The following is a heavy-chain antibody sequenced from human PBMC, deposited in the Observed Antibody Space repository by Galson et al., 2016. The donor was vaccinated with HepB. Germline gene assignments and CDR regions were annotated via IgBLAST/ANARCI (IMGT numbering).Heavy chain of an antibody. Sequence: SLRLSCAASGFIFSDDWMHWVRQTAGRGLVYIAHIDEEGSETSYADSVKGRFTISRDNAKNTVFLQMNRLRADDTAVYFCAKGGPRGTGTLDSWGQGTQVTVSS. J-gene: IGHJ4*02. D-gene: IGHD1-1*01. CDR3: AKGGPRGTGTLDS. V-gene: IGHV3-74*01. CDR1: GFIFSDDW. CDR2: IDEEGSET.